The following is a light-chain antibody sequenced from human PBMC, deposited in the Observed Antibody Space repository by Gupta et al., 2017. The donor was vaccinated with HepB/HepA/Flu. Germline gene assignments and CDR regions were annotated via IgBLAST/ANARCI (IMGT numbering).Light chain of an antibody. J-gene: IGKJ4*01. CDR1: QSLVYTDGNTY. CDR3: MQAAHWPPT. Sequence: DVAMTQFPLSLPVSLGHPAYISCNSSQSLVYTDGNTYLRWFQQRPGQSPRRLIYLVSYRESGVPDRFSGSGSGTDFTLKISRVEDEDVGVYYCMQAAHWPPTFGGGTKVEIK. V-gene: IGKV2-30*01. CDR2: LVS.